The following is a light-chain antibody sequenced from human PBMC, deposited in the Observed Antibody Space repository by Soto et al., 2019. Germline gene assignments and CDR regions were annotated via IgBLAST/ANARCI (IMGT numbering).Light chain of an antibody. J-gene: IGLJ2*01. CDR2: GNS. CDR1: SSNIGAGYD. Sequence: QSVLTQPPSVSGAPGQRVTISCTGSSSNIGAGYDVHWYQHLPGTAPKLLIHGNSNRPSGVPDRFSGSKSGTSASLAITGLQAEDEADYYCQSYDSSLDVVFGGGTKLTVL. CDR3: QSYDSSLDVV. V-gene: IGLV1-40*01.